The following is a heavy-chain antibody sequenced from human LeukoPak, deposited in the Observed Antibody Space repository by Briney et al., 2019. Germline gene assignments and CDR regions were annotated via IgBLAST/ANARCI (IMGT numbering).Heavy chain of an antibody. D-gene: IGHD6-13*01. Sequence: SVKVSCKASGGTFSSYAISWVRQAPGQGLEWMGGIIPIFGTANYAQKFQGRVTITADESTSTAYMELSSLRSEDTAVYYCARDSSSSWYPVTEYYYFDHWGQGTLVTVSS. CDR1: GGTFSSYA. J-gene: IGHJ4*02. CDR2: IIPIFGTA. CDR3: ARDSSSSWYPVTEYYYFDH. V-gene: IGHV1-69*01.